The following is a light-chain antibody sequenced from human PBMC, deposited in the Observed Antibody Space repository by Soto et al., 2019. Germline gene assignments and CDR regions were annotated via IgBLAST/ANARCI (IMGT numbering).Light chain of an antibody. CDR2: DAS. J-gene: IGKJ4*01. CDR1: QSVGTF. CDR3: QQRRTWPLT. V-gene: IGKV3-11*01. Sequence: IVLTPSPDTLSLSPGESATLSCRASQSVGTFLAWYQHKPGQAPRLLIVDASTRATGVPPRYSGSKSGTDVTLAISRLEPEDFAGYYCQQRRTWPLTFGGGTKVGI.